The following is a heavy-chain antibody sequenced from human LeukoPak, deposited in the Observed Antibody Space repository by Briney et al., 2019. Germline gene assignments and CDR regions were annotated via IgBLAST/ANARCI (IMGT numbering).Heavy chain of an antibody. CDR1: GFTVSSNY. CDR3: AKDIAGAGRSPFDI. J-gene: IGHJ3*02. V-gene: IGHV3-53*01. Sequence: PGGSLRLSCAASGFTVSSNYMSWVRQAPGKGLEWVSVIYSGCSTYHADSGKGRFTISRDNSKNTLYLQMNSLRAEDTAVYYCAKDIAGAGRSPFDIWGQGTMVTVSS. CDR2: IYSGCST. D-gene: IGHD6-13*01.